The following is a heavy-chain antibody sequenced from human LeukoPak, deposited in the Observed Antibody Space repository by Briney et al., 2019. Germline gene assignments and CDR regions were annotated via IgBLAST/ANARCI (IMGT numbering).Heavy chain of an antibody. CDR2: ISSSSSYI. Sequence: GGSLRLSCVASGFTFSSYSMNWVRQAPGKGLEWVSSISSSSSYIYYADSVKGRFTISRDNAKNSLYLQMNSLRAEDTAVYYCAREGYCSGCSCYPQNWFDPWGQGTLVTVSS. V-gene: IGHV3-21*01. CDR1: GFTFSSYS. CDR3: AREGYCSGCSCYPQNWFDP. D-gene: IGHD2-15*01. J-gene: IGHJ5*02.